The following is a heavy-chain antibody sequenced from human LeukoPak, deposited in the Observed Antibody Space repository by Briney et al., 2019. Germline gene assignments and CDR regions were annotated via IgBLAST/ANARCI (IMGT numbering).Heavy chain of an antibody. CDR3: ARDAASSTSEWPYFDY. CDR1: GYTFTGYY. D-gene: IGHD2-2*01. J-gene: IGHJ4*02. V-gene: IGHV1-2*06. CDR2: INPNSGGT. Sequence: ASVKVSCKASGYTFTGYYMHWVRQAPGQGLEWMGRINPNSGGTNYAQKFQGRVTMTRDTSISTAYMELSRLRSDDTAVYYCARDAASSTSEWPYFDYWGQGTLVTVSS.